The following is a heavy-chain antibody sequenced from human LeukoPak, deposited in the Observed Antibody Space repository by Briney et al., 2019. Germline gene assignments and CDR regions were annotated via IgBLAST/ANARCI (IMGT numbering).Heavy chain of an antibody. D-gene: IGHD6-13*01. J-gene: IGHJ4*02. V-gene: IGHV3-23*01. Sequence: GGSLRLSCAASGFTFSSYAMSWVRQAAGRGLEWVSAISGSGGSTYYADFVKGRFTISRDNSKNTLYLQMNSLRAEDTAVYYCAKGADSSSFDYWGQGTLVTVSS. CDR2: ISGSGGST. CDR1: GFTFSSYA. CDR3: AKGADSSSFDY.